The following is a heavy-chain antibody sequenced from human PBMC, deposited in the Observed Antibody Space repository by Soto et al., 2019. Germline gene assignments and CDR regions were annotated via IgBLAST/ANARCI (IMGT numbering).Heavy chain of an antibody. J-gene: IGHJ5*02. CDR3: ARISVGSPFDP. CDR1: GYSFTSYY. D-gene: IGHD3-10*01. V-gene: IGHV1-46*01. Sequence: ASVKVSCKASGYSFTSYYMHWVRQAPGQGLEWMGIIHPNDGTTSYAQKFQGRVTMTRDTSTSTVYMEVSSLRSEDTAVYYCARISVGSPFDPWGQGTLVTVSS. CDR2: IHPNDGTT.